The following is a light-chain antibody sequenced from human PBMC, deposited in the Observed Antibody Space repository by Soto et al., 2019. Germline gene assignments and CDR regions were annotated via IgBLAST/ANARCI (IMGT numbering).Light chain of an antibody. CDR3: SSYTTRNTVL. CDR1: SSDVGNYNY. J-gene: IGLJ2*01. CDR2: EAS. V-gene: IGLV2-14*01. Sequence: QSVLTQPASVSGSPGQSITISCTGTSSDVGNYNYVSWYQQHPGKAPKLMIYEASNRPSGVSNRFSGSKSGNTASLTISGLQAEDEADYYCSSYTTRNTVLFGGGTQLTVL.